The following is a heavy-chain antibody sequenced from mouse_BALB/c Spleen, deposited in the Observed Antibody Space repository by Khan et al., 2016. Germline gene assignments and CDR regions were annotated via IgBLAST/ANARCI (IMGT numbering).Heavy chain of an antibody. CDR2: INTYTGEP. V-gene: IGHV9-1*02. CDR3: AKGAMVTTGWYFDD. D-gene: IGHD2-2*01. J-gene: IGHJ1*01. CDR1: GYTFTNSG. Sequence: QIQLVQSGPELKKPGETVKISCKASGYTFTNSGMNWVKQAPGKGLKWVGWINTYTGEPTYADDFKGRFAFSLETSASTAYLQINNLKNEDMTTXVCAKGAMVTTGWYFDDWGAGTTVTVSS.